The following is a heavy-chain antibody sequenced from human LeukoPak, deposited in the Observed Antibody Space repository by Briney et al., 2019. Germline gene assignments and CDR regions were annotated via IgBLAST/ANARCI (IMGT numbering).Heavy chain of an antibody. D-gene: IGHD3-22*01. CDR2: IRYDVSNK. V-gene: IGHV3-30*02. CDR3: AKDRPMISSLWDY. CDR1: GFTFTSYG. Sequence: PGGSLRLSCAASGFTFTSYGMHWVRQAPGEGLEWVAFIRYDVSNKYYAESVKGRFTISRDNSKNTLYLQMNSLRAEDTAVYFCAKDRPMISSLWDYWGQGSQVSVSS. J-gene: IGHJ4*02.